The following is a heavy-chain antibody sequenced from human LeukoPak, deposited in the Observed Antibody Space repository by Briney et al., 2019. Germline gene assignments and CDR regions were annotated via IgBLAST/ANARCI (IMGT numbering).Heavy chain of an antibody. J-gene: IGHJ4*02. V-gene: IGHV3-15*01. D-gene: IGHD3-22*01. CDR2: IKSKTDGGTT. CDR3: TTGDYYDTWF. CDR1: VFTFSNAW. Sequence: GGSLRLSCAASVFTFSNAWMSWLRQAPGKGLEWVGRIKSKTDGGTTDYAARVKGRFTISRDDSKNTLSLQLNSLKTEDTAVYYCTTGDYYDTWFWGQGILVTVSS.